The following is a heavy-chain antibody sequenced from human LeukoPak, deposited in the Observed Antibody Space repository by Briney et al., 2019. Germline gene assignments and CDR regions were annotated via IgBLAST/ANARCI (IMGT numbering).Heavy chain of an antibody. D-gene: IGHD6-13*01. CDR3: AREAGIAAFYFDY. J-gene: IGHJ4*02. V-gene: IGHV1-69*04. Sequence: ASVKVSCKASGGTFSSYAISWVRQAPGQGLEWMGRIIPILGIANYAQKFQGRVTIAADKSTSTAYMELSSLRSEDTAVYYCAREAGIAAFYFDYWGQGTLVTVSS. CDR2: IIPILGIA. CDR1: GGTFSSYA.